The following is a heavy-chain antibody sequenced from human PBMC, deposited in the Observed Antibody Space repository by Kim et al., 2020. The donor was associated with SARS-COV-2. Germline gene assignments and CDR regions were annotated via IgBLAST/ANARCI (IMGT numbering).Heavy chain of an antibody. Sequence: GGSLRLSCTVSGFNFNSYSMNWVRQAPGKGLEWVSYISSSSNTVYYAGSVRGRFTISRDNAKNSLFLQMNSLRDEDTAVYYCARCPLSMTMVRGMITTTLCYYYNMVVLGQRTTVTVSS. CDR2: ISSSSNTV. CDR3: ARCPLSMTMVRGMITTTLCYYYNMVV. V-gene: IGHV3-48*02. D-gene: IGHD3-10*01. CDR1: GFNFNSYS. J-gene: IGHJ6*02.